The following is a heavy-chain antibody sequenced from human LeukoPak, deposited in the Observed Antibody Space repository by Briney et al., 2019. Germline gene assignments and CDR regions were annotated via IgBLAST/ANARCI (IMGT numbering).Heavy chain of an antibody. CDR3: AITYYYDTSGSSYYFDY. CDR2: ISASGGST. D-gene: IGHD3-22*01. J-gene: IGHJ4*02. V-gene: IGHV3-23*01. Sequence: SGGSLRLSCAASGVTFSSYAMSWVRQAPGKGLEWVSGISASGGSTYYADAVRGRFTISRDNPKDTLSLQMNSLRAEDTAVYYCAITYYYDTSGSSYYFDYWGQGTLVTVSS. CDR1: GVTFSSYA.